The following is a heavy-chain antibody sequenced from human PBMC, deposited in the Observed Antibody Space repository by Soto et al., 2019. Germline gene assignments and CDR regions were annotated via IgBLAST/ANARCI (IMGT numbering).Heavy chain of an antibody. CDR2: INHSGST. Sequence: SETLSLTCAVYGGSFSGYYWSWIRQPPGKGLEWIGEINHSGSTNYNPSLKSRVTISVDTSKNQFSLKLSSVTAADTAVYYCARDRHCTNGVCYIKGFDYWGQGTLVTVSS. CDR3: ARDRHCTNGVCYIKGFDY. J-gene: IGHJ4*02. D-gene: IGHD2-8*01. V-gene: IGHV4-34*01. CDR1: GGSFSGYY.